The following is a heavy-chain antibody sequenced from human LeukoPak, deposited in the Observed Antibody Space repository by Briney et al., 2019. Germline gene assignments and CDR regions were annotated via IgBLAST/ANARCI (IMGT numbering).Heavy chain of an antibody. Sequence: ASVKVSCKASGYIFTSYVLYWVRQAPGQGLEWMGWINTNTGNPTYAQGFTGRFVFSLDTSVSTAYLRISSLKADDTAMYYCARGDYETHGYQTRWGQGTLVTVSS. J-gene: IGHJ4*02. CDR3: ARGDYETHGYQTR. V-gene: IGHV7-4-1*02. CDR1: GYIFTSYV. CDR2: INTNTGNP. D-gene: IGHD3-22*01.